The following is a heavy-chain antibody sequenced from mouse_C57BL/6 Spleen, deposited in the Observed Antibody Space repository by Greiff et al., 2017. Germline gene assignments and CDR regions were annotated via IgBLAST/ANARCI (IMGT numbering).Heavy chain of an antibody. CDR3: ARYYSNYFFYAMDY. Sequence: VQLQQPGAELVKPGASVKLSCKASGYTFTSYWMQWVKQRPGQGLEWIGEIDPSDSYTNYNQKFKGKATVTVDTSSSTAYMQLSSLTSEDSAVYYCARYYSNYFFYAMDYWGQGTSVTVSS. J-gene: IGHJ4*01. D-gene: IGHD2-5*01. V-gene: IGHV1-50*01. CDR2: IDPSDSYT. CDR1: GYTFTSYW.